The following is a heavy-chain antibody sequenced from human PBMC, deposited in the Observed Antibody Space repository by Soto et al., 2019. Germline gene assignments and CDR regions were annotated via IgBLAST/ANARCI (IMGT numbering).Heavy chain of an antibody. J-gene: IGHJ6*03. V-gene: IGHV4-39*01. CDR3: ARQYSYDYYYYYMDV. CDR1: GGSISSSTYH. Sequence: SETLSVTCTVSGGSISSSTYHWAWIRQPPGKGLEWIASIYYTGTTYYSPSLKSRVTISVDTSKNQFSLKLSSVTAADTAVYYCARQYSYDYYYYYMDVWGKGTTVTVSS. CDR2: IYYTGTT. D-gene: IGHD5-18*01.